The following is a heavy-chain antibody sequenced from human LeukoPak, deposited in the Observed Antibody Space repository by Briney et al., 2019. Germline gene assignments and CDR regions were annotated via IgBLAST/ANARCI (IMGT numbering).Heavy chain of an antibody. V-gene: IGHV3-21*01. CDR3: ASYNWNFLNDY. CDR2: ISSSSGYI. J-gene: IGHJ4*02. D-gene: IGHD1-7*01. Sequence: GGSLRLSCAASGFTFSSYSMNWVRQAPGKGLEWVSSISSSSGYIYYADSVKGRFTISRDNAKNALYLQMNSLTAEDTAVYYCASYNWNFLNDYWGQGTLVTVSS. CDR1: GFTFSSYS.